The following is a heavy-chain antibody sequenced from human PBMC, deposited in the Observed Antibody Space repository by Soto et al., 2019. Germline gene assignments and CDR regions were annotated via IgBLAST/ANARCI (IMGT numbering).Heavy chain of an antibody. D-gene: IGHD6-13*01. J-gene: IGHJ4*02. V-gene: IGHV1-69*02. CDR3: ARGLYSSSWAPYHFDY. CDR1: GGTLSSYT. CDR2: IIPILGIA. Sequence: GASVKVSCKASGGTLSSYTISWVRQAPGQGLERIGRIIPILGIANYAQKFQGRVTITADKSTSTAYMELSSLRSEDTAVYYCARGLYSSSWAPYHFDYWGQGTLVTVPS.